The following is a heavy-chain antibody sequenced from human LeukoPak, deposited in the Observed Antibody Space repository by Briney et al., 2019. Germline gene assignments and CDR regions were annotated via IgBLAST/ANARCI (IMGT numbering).Heavy chain of an antibody. J-gene: IGHJ3*02. V-gene: IGHV5-51*01. Sequence: GESLKISCKGSGYSFTSYWIGWVRQMPGKGLEWMGIIYPGDSDTRYSPSFQGQVAISADKSISTAYLQWSSLKASDTAMYYCARQNRPMVRGVISAFDIWGQGTMVTVSS. D-gene: IGHD3-10*01. CDR3: ARQNRPMVRGVISAFDI. CDR1: GYSFTSYW. CDR2: IYPGDSDT.